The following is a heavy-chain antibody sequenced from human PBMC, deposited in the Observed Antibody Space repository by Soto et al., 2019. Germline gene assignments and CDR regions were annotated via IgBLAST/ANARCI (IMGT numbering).Heavy chain of an antibody. CDR2: ISSSSSTI. J-gene: IGHJ4*02. D-gene: IGHD6-13*01. CDR1: GFTFSSYS. CDR3: ARDLAAAILDY. Sequence: EVQLVESGGGLVQPGGSLRLSCAASGFTFSSYSMNWVRQAPGKGLEWVSYISSSSSTIYYADSVKGRFTISRDNAKNSLYLQMNSLRAEDTAVYYSARDLAAAILDYWGQGTLVTVSS. V-gene: IGHV3-48*01.